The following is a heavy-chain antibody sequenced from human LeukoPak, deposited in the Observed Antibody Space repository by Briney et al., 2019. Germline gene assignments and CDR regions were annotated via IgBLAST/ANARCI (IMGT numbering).Heavy chain of an antibody. Sequence: PSETLTLTCTVSGGSISGGSYYWSWIRQPAGKRLEWIGRIYTSGSTNYNPSLKSRVTISVDTSKNQFSLKLSSVTAADTAVYYCARDPPYSSSWYAVSDDYWGQGTLVTVSS. CDR3: ARDPPYSSSWYAVSDDY. CDR1: GGSISGGSYY. CDR2: IYTSGST. J-gene: IGHJ4*02. V-gene: IGHV4-61*02. D-gene: IGHD6-13*01.